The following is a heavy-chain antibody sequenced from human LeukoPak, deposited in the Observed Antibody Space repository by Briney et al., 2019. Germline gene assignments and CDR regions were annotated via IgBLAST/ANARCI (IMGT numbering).Heavy chain of an antibody. V-gene: IGHV1-69*02. D-gene: IGHD4-17*01. CDR2: IITFLDRA. CDR1: GGLFSSYT. CDR3: ARNYGDYDAFDI. J-gene: IGHJ3*02. Sequence: SVKVSCKASGGLFSSYTITWVRQAPGQGLEWMGRIITFLDRADYAQNFQGRVTITADKSTSTVYMELRRLRSEDTAVYYCARNYGDYDAFDIWGRGTMVAVSS.